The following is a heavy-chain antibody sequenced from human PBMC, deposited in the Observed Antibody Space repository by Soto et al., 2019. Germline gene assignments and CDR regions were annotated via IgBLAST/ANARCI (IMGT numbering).Heavy chain of an antibody. D-gene: IGHD7-27*01. CDR2: IYNGGRT. V-gene: IGHV4-30-4*01. J-gene: IGHJ4*02. CDR1: GGSISTVNYW. Sequence: QVQLQESGPGLVKPSQTLSLTCPVSGGSISTVNYWWSWIRQSPDMGLEWIGHIYNGGRTYNNPSLESRVTMSVDTSKNQLSLTLSSVSAADTAVYYCARGPSGDKVDSWGQGTLVTVSS. CDR3: ARGPSGDKVDS.